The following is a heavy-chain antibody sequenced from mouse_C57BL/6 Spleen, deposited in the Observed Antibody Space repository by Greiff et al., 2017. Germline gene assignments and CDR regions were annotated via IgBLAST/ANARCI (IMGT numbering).Heavy chain of an antibody. Sequence: VQLQQSGPELVKPGASVKIPCKASGYTFTDYNMDWVKQSHGKSLEWIGDINPNNGGTIYNQKFKGKATLTVDKSSSTAYMELRSLTSEDTAVYYCARRRGYGNYKEYWYFDVWGTGTTVTVSS. D-gene: IGHD2-1*01. CDR1: GYTFTDYN. CDR2: INPNNGGT. V-gene: IGHV1-18*01. J-gene: IGHJ1*03. CDR3: ARRRGYGNYKEYWYFDV.